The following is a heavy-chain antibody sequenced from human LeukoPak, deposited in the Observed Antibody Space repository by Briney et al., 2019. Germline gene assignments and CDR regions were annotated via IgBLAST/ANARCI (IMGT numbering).Heavy chain of an antibody. Sequence: KSSETLSLTCTVSGGSISSSSYYWGWIRQPPGKGLEWIGSIYYSGSTYYNPSLKSRVTISVDTSKNQFSLKLSSVTAADTAVYYCARVVVAATSYFDYWGQGTLVTVSS. D-gene: IGHD2-15*01. V-gene: IGHV4-39*07. CDR2: IYYSGST. CDR3: ARVVVAATSYFDY. CDR1: GGSISSSSYY. J-gene: IGHJ4*02.